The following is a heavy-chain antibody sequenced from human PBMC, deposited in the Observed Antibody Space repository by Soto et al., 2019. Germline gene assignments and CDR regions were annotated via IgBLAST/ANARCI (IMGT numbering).Heavy chain of an antibody. CDR3: ARGRRIAVAGTSAEYFQH. V-gene: IGHV3-33*01. CDR1: GFTFSSYG. D-gene: IGHD6-19*01. J-gene: IGHJ1*01. Sequence: QVQLVESGGGVVQPGRSLRLSCAASGFTFSSYGMHWVRQAPGKGLESVAVIWYDGSNKYYADSVKGRFTISRDNSTNTLYLQLNSLSAEDTAVYYCARGRRIAVAGTSAEYFQHWGQGTLVTVSS. CDR2: IWYDGSNK.